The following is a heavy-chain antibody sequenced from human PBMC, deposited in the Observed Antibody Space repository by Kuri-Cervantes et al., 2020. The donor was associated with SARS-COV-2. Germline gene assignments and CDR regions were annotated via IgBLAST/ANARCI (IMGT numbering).Heavy chain of an antibody. V-gene: IGHV1-18*04. J-gene: IGHJ6*02. CDR1: GYTSTSYG. D-gene: IGHD3-10*01. Sequence: ASVKVSCKASGYTSTSYGISWVRQAPGQGLEWMGWISAYNGNTNYAQKLQGRVTMTTDTSTSTAYMELRSLRSDDTAVYYCAGSSIAPNYYYYGMDVWGQGTTVTVSS. CDR2: ISAYNGNT. CDR3: AGSSIAPNYYYYGMDV.